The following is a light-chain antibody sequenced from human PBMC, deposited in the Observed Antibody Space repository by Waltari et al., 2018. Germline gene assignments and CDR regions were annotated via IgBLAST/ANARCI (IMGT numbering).Light chain of an antibody. CDR3: QQYNTYPFT. CDR2: VAS. J-gene: IGKJ2*01. CDR1: QSISNC. Sequence: IQMTQSPSTLSASIGDRVTLTCRASQSISNCLAWYQQIPGRAPNLLSYVASSLETGVPSRFRGSGSGTEFTLTISSLQPGDFATYYCQQYNTYPFTFGLGTKLESK. V-gene: IGKV1-5*03.